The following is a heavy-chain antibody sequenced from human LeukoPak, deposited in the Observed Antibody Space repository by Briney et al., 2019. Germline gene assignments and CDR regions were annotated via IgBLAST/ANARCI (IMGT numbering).Heavy chain of an antibody. D-gene: IGHD2-15*01. J-gene: IGHJ3*02. Sequence: GGSLRLSCAASGFTFSSYGMHWVRQAPGKGLEWVAFIRYDGSNKYYADSVKGRFTISRDNSKNTLYLQMNSLRAEDTAVYYCARHRSGGSQDDAFDIWGQGTMVTVSS. CDR3: ARHRSGGSQDDAFDI. V-gene: IGHV3-30*02. CDR2: IRYDGSNK. CDR1: GFTFSSYG.